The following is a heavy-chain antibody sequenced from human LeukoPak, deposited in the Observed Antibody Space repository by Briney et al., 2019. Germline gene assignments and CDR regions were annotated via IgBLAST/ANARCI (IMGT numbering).Heavy chain of an antibody. D-gene: IGHD3-22*01. CDR1: GFTFSSYA. V-gene: IGHV3-23*01. J-gene: IGHJ3*02. Sequence: RSGGSLRLSCAASGFTFSSYAMSWVRQAPGKGLEWVSAISGSGGSTYYADSVKGRFTISRDNSKNTLYLQMNSLRAEDTAVYYCAKYYYDSSATIPHDAFDIWGQGTMVTVSS. CDR3: AKYYYDSSATIPHDAFDI. CDR2: ISGSGGST.